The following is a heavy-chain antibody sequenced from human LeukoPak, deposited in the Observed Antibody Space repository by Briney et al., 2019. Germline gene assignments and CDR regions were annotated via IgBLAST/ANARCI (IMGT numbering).Heavy chain of an antibody. J-gene: IGHJ3*02. Sequence: SETLSLTCSVSGGSIGTYYWTWIRQPPGKGLEWIDYIYYTGSTNYNPSLKSRATMSVDTSKNQVSLKMTSVTVADTAVYYCARPSIPSAAASALDIWGQGTMVTVS. CDR2: IYYTGST. CDR1: GGSIGTYY. CDR3: ARPSIPSAAASALDI. V-gene: IGHV4-59*08. D-gene: IGHD2-2*01.